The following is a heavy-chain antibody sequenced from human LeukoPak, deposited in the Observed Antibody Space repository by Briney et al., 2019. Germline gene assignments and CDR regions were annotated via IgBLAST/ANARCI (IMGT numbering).Heavy chain of an antibody. Sequence: GRSLRLSCVASGFTFSSYSMNWVRQAPGKGLEWVSYIISSSSTIYYADSVKGRFTISRENAKNSLYLQMNSLRAEDTAVYYCARAGRFFDAFDIWGQGTMVTVSS. J-gene: IGHJ3*02. D-gene: IGHD3-10*01. CDR2: IISSSSTI. CDR1: GFTFSSYS. CDR3: ARAGRFFDAFDI. V-gene: IGHV3-48*01.